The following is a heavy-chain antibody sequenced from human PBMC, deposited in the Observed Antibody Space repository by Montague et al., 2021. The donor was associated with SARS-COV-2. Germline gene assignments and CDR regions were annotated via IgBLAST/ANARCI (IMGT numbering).Heavy chain of an antibody. D-gene: IGHD4-17*01. V-gene: IGHV2-5*02. J-gene: IGHJ5*02. CDR1: GFSLNTSGEG. CDR3: ARYGDYGSWFDP. CDR2: IYWDEDK. Sequence: PALVKPTQTLTLTCTFSGFSLNTSGEGGGWVRQPPGKALEWLALIYWDEDKRYSPSLKSRSTISKDTTKNEVVLTVANVDPVDTATYYCARYGDYGSWFDPWGQGTLVTVSS.